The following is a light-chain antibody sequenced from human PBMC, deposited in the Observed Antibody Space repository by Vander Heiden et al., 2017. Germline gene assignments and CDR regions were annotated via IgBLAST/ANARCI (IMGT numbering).Light chain of an antibody. CDR2: DAS. CDR1: QSVSYY. V-gene: IGKV3-11*01. CDR3: QQRSNWPYT. Sequence: ETVLTQSPATQSLSPGERATLSCRASQSVSYYLAWYQQKPGQAPRLLIYDASSRATGIPARFSGSGSGTDFTLTISSLEPEDFALYYCQQRSNWPYTFGQGTKLEIK. J-gene: IGKJ2*01.